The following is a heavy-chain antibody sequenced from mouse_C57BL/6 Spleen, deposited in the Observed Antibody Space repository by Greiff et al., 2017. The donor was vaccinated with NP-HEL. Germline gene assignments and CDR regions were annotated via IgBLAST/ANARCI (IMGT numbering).Heavy chain of an antibody. CDR2: INPNNGGT. Sequence: EVQLQQSGPELVKPGASVKISCKASGYTFTDYYMNWVKQSHGKSLEWIGDINPNNGGTSYNQKFKGKATLTVDKSSSTAYMELRSLTSEDSAVYYWAKPPSTVGTPRGPFDYWGQGTTLTVSS. V-gene: IGHV1-26*01. D-gene: IGHD1-1*01. CDR1: GYTFTDYY. J-gene: IGHJ2*01. CDR3: AKPPSTVGTPRGPFDY.